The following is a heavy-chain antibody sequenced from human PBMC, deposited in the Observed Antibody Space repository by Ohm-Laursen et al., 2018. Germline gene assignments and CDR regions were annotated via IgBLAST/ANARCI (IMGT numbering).Heavy chain of an antibody. CDR3: ARRKPSLGKRVGVSDY. Sequence: ESLRISCKASGYSFTSYWIGWVRQMPGKGLEWMGIIYLGDSDTRYSPSFQGQVTISADKSISTAYLQWSSLKASDAAMYYCARRKPSLGKRVGVSDYWGQGTLVTVSS. D-gene: IGHD3-16*01. J-gene: IGHJ4*02. CDR1: GYSFTSYW. V-gene: IGHV5-51*01. CDR2: IYLGDSDT.